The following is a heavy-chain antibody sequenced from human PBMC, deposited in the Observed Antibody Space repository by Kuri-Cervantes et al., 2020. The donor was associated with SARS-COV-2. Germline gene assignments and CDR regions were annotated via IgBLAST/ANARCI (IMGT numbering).Heavy chain of an antibody. CDR2: IYHSGST. CDR1: GYSISSGYY. J-gene: IGHJ5*02. D-gene: IGHD2-2*01. CDR3: ARDRGAYCSSTSCYFGWFDP. V-gene: IGHV4-38-2*02. Sequence: SETLSLTCAVSGYSISSGYYWGWIRQPPGKGLEWIGSIYHSGSTYYNPSLKSRVTISVDRSKNQFSLKLSSVTAADTAVYYCARDRGAYCSSTSCYFGWFDPWGQGTLVTVSS.